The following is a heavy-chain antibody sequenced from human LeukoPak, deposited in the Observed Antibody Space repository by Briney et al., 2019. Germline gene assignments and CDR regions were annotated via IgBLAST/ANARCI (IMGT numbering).Heavy chain of an antibody. CDR1: GYTFTGYY. CDR3: AREPLYSSGWCWYLDY. V-gene: IGHV1-2*02. CDR2: INPNSGGT. D-gene: IGHD6-19*01. J-gene: IGHJ4*02. Sequence: ASVKVSCKASGYTFTGYYMHWVRQAPGQGLEWMGWINPNSGGTNYAQKFQGRVTMTRDTSISTVYMELSRLRSDDTAVYYCAREPLYSSGWCWYLDYWGQGTLVTVSS.